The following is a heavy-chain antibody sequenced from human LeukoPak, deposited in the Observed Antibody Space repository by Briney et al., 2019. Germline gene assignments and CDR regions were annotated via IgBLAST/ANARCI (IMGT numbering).Heavy chain of an antibody. J-gene: IGHJ4*02. V-gene: IGHV4-61*01. CDR2: IYYSGST. CDR1: GVSVSSGSYY. D-gene: IGHD1-26*01. CDR3: ARSGAGGATPFDY. Sequence: SETLSLTCTVSGVSVSSGSYYWSWIRQPPGKGLEWIGYIYYSGSTNYNPSLKSRVTISVDTSKNQFSLKLSSVTAADTAAYYCARSGAGGATPFDYWGQGTLVTVSS.